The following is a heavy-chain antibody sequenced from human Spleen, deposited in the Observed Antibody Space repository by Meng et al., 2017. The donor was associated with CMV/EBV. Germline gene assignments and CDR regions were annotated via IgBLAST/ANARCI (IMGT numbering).Heavy chain of an antibody. Sequence: GESLKISCAASGFTFSAYAMSWVRQAPGKGLEWVSAISGSTESTYYGDSAKGRFTVSRDNSMSRLYLQMNRLRPEDTAVYYCAKDLRFCFGELDYFDHWGQGTLVTVSS. V-gene: IGHV3-23*01. CDR2: ISGSTEST. CDR3: AKDLRFCFGELDYFDH. D-gene: IGHD3-10*01. CDR1: GFTFSAYA. J-gene: IGHJ4*02.